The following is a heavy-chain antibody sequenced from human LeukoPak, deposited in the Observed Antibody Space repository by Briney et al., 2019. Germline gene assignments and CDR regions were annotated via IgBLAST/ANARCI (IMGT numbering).Heavy chain of an antibody. D-gene: IGHD2-2*01. CDR1: GFTFSSYA. J-gene: IGHJ4*02. CDR2: ISGSGGST. Sequence: PGGSLRLSCAASGFTFSSYAMSWVRQALGKGLEWVSAISGSGGSTYYADSVKGRFTISRDNSKNTLYLQMNSLRAEDTAVYYCAKDCSSTSCYSDYWGQGTLVTVSS. CDR3: AKDCSSTSCYSDY. V-gene: IGHV3-23*01.